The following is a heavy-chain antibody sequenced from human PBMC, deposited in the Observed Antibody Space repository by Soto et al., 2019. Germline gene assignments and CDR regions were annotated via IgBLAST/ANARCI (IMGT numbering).Heavy chain of an antibody. CDR1: GYSISSGNY. D-gene: IGHD2-2*02. V-gene: IGHV4-38-2*01. J-gene: IGHJ5*02. Sequence: KPSETLSLTCAVSGYSISSGNYWAWIRQPPGRGLEWIGSLYHIGSTHYNTSLKSRVTISVDTSKNHFSLELSSVTAADTAMYYCARAPGYCSSTSCYRGYNWFDPWGQGTLVTVSS. CDR2: LYHIGST. CDR3: ARAPGYCSSTSCYRGYNWFDP.